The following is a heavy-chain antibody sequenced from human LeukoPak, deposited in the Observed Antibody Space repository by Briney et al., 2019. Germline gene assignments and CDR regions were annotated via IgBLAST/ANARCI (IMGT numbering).Heavy chain of an antibody. J-gene: IGHJ5*02. V-gene: IGHV4-4*07. D-gene: IGHD6-25*01. CDR2: INTSGTS. CDR1: GVSISSYY. Sequence: SETLSLTCTVSGVSISSYYWSWLPQPAGKGLEWLGRINTSGTSNYNPSLRSRVTMSVDTSKNQFSLNLTSVAAADTAVYYCAREGGGPRWLDPWGQGTLVTVSS. CDR3: AREGGGPRWLDP.